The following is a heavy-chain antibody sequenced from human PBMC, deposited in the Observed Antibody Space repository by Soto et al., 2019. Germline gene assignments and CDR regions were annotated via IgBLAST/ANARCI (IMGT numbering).Heavy chain of an antibody. CDR2: MNPNSGNT. V-gene: IGHV1-8*01. D-gene: IGHD6-13*01. Sequence: QVQLVQSGAEVKKPGASVKVSCKASGYTFTSYDINWVRQATGQGLEWMGWMNPNSGNTGYAQKFQGRVTMTRNTSITTAYMELSSLRSEDTAVYYCAIRVWGQQLVNFDPWGQGTLVTVSS. CDR1: GYTFTSYD. J-gene: IGHJ5*02. CDR3: AIRVWGQQLVNFDP.